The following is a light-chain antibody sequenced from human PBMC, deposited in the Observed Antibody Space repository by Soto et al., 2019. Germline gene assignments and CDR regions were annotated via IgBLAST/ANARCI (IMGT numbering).Light chain of an antibody. CDR1: QSVKSS. V-gene: IGKV3-15*01. J-gene: IGKJ5*01. CDR3: QQRSNPIT. Sequence: EIMMTQSPATLSVSPGERATLSCRASQSVKSSLAWYQQKPGQAPRLLIYGASTRATGIPARFSDSGSGTEFTLTISRLEPEDFAVYYCQQRSNPITFGQGTRLEIK. CDR2: GAS.